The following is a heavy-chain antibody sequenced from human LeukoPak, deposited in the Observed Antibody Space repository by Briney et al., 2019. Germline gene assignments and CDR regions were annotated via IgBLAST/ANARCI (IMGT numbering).Heavy chain of an antibody. D-gene: IGHD3-10*01. V-gene: IGHV3-23*01. Sequence: NGGSTYYADSVKGRFTISRDNSKNTVYLQMNSLRVEDTAAYYCAKDLSGSDYWGQGTLVTVSS. J-gene: IGHJ4*02. CDR2: NGGST. CDR3: AKDLSGSDY.